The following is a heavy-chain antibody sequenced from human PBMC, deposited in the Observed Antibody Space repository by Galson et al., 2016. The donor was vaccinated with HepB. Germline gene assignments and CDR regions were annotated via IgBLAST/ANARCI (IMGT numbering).Heavy chain of an antibody. CDR3: ARLFCGGGCVLFWYYYRGMDV. CDR2: IHPSDYDT. J-gene: IGHJ6*02. D-gene: IGHD2-21*02. V-gene: IGHV5-51*01. CDR1: GYSFTSYW. Sequence: QSAAEVKKPGESLKISCKGSGYSFTSYWIGWVRQIPGKGLEWMGIIHPSDYDTRYSPSFQGQVTISADKSISTAYLQWSSLKASDTAMYYCARLFCGGGCVLFWYYYRGMDVWGQGTTVTVSS.